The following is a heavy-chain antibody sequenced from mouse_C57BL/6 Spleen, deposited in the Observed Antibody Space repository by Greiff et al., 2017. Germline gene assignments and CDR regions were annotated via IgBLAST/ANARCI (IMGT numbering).Heavy chain of an antibody. V-gene: IGHV1-54*01. J-gene: IGHJ4*01. CDR2: INPGGGGT. CDR1: GYAFTNYL. Sequence: QVQLKQSGAELVRPGTSVKVSCKASGYAFTNYLIEWVKQRPGQGLEWIGVINPGGGGTNYNEKFKGKATLTADKSYSTAYLQLSGRTSEYSAGYFCARSGVDYAMDYWGQGTSVTVSS. D-gene: IGHD1-1*01. CDR3: ARSGVDYAMDY.